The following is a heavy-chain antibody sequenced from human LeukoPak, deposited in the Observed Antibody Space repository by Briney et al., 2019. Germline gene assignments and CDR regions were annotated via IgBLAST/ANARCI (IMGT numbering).Heavy chain of an antibody. CDR1: AYTFTSYG. J-gene: IGHJ4*02. CDR2: ISGYTNNT. V-gene: IGHV1-18*01. CDR3: AKGLQNIKPRGLWSGYSSELYYFDH. D-gene: IGHD3-3*01. Sequence: GASVKVSCKASAYTFTSYGINWVRQAPGQGLEWMGWISGYTNNTNYAQKFQGRVTMTTDTSTSTAYMELRSLRSDDTAVYFCAKGLQNIKPRGLWSGYSSELYYFDHWGQGTLVTVSS.